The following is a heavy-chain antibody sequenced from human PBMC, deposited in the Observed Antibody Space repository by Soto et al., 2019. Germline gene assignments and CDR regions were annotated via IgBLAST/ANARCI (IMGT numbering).Heavy chain of an antibody. D-gene: IGHD2-15*01. CDR3: ARDRYCSGGSCYSGDNYYYGMDV. Sequence: QVQLQESGPGLVKPSQTLSLTCTVSGGSISSGGYYWSWIRQHPGKGLEWIGYIYYSGSTYYNPSLKRRVTISVDTSKNQFSLKMSSVTAADTAVYYCARDRYCSGGSCYSGDNYYYGMDVWGQGTTVTVSS. V-gene: IGHV4-31*03. CDR1: GGSISSGGYY. CDR2: IYYSGST. J-gene: IGHJ6*02.